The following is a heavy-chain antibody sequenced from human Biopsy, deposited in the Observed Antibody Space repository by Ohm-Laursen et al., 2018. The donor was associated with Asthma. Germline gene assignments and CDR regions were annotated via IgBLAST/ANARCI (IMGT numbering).Heavy chain of an antibody. Sequence: SDTLSLTCSVSGASISQYYWTWIRQSPGKGLEWIGYIFYGGNSYYSSSLKSRVSISVDPSKKQFSLTLDSVTAADTAAYYCATYSTGWSGVEFWGQGTRVTVSS. D-gene: IGHD6-19*01. CDR1: GASISQYY. CDR3: ATYSTGWSGVEF. V-gene: IGHV4-59*07. CDR2: IFYGGNS. J-gene: IGHJ4*02.